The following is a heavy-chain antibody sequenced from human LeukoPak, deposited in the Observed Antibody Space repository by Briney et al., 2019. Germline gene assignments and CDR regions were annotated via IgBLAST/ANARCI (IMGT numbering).Heavy chain of an antibody. CDR2: IYSGEST. J-gene: IGHJ2*01. V-gene: IGHV3-53*01. Sequence: GGSLTLSCAASGFTVSTNYMSWVRQAPGKGLEWISIIYSGESTYYADSVEGRFIVSRDTSKNTVYLQMNSLRVDDTAVYSCARVGDHYHWYFDLWGRGTLVTVSS. D-gene: IGHD3-10*01. CDR3: ARVGDHYHWYFDL. CDR1: GFTVSTNY.